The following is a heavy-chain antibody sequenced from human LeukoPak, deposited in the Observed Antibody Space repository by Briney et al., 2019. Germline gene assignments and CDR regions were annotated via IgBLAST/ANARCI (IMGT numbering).Heavy chain of an antibody. CDR3: VTGAGATTYFDY. D-gene: IGHD1-26*01. V-gene: IGHV1-24*01. Sequence: VASVKVSCKVSVYTLTELSMHWVRQAPGKGLEWMGGFDPEGGETIYAQKFQGRVTMTEDTSTDTAYMELSSLRSEGTAVYYCVTGAGATTYFDYWGQGTLVTVSS. J-gene: IGHJ4*02. CDR2: FDPEGGET. CDR1: VYTLTELS.